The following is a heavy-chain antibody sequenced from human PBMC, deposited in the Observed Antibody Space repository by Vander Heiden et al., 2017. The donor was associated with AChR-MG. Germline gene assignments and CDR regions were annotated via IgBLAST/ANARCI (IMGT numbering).Heavy chain of an antibody. V-gene: IGHV3-23*01. CDR1: GFTFSSYA. CDR3: AKEAGYSYGYTDY. D-gene: IGHD5-18*01. CDR2: ISGGGGSI. J-gene: IGHJ4*02. Sequence: EVQLLESGGDLVQPGGSLRLSCAASGFTFSSYARSWVRPAPGKGLEWVSSISGGGGSIHYADSVKGRFTISRDNSHNTVYLQMNSLRADDTAEYYCAKEAGYSYGYTDYWGQGTPVTVSS.